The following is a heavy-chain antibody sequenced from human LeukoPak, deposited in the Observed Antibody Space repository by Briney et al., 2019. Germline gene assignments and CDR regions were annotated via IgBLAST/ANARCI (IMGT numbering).Heavy chain of an antibody. CDR1: AFTLSSYW. Sequence: GRSLILSCAASAFTLSSYWMHWVRQAPGKGLVWVSRIQSDGSSTSYADSVKGRFTISRDNAKNTLYLQMNSLTAEDTAVYYCARDPEAFDIWGQGTMVTVSS. CDR2: IQSDGSST. V-gene: IGHV3-74*01. J-gene: IGHJ3*02. CDR3: ARDPEAFDI.